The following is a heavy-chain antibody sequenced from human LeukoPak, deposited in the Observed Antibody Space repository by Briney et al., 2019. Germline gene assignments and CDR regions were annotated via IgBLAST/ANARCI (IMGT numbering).Heavy chain of an antibody. CDR1: GGPLRGHD. CDR2: VSHTGRT. CDR3: ASLLDNDLSGDPDPFDV. Sequence: SETLSLTCTVSGGPLRGHDWSGIRQPPGKTREGIGYVSHTGRTKYNPPLQSRVTISLDTSKSQFSLRLTPVSSADTAVYSCASLLDNDLSGDPDPFDVGGQGTTVIVSS. D-gene: IGHD3-22*01. V-gene: IGHV4-59*11. J-gene: IGHJ3*01.